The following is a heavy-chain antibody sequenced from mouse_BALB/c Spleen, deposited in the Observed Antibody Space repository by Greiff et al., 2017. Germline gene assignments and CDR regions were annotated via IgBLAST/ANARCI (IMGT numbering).Heavy chain of an antibody. D-gene: IGHD2-1*01. V-gene: IGHV5-9-4*01. CDR1: GFTFSSYA. J-gene: IGHJ3*01. CDR3: ARKVDYGNAWFAY. CDR2: ISSGGSYT. Sequence: EVQGVESGGGLVKPGGSLKLSCAASGFTFSSYAMSWVRQSPEKRLEWVAEISSGGSYTYYPDTVTGRFTISRDNAKNTLYLEMSSLRSEDTAMYYCARKVDYGNAWFAYWGQGTLVTVSA.